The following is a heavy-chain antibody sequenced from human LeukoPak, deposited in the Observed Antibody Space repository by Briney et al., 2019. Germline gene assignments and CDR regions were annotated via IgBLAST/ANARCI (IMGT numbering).Heavy chain of an antibody. CDR1: GGSISSYY. CDR2: IYYSGST. Sequence: PSETLSLTCTVSGGSISSYYWSWIRQPPGKGLEWIGYIYYSGSTNYNPSLKSRVTISVDTSKNQFSLKLSSVTAADTAVYYCATVRVSGVVDYWGQGTLVTVSS. CDR3: ATVRVSGVVDY. V-gene: IGHV4-59*08. D-gene: IGHD3-10*01. J-gene: IGHJ4*02.